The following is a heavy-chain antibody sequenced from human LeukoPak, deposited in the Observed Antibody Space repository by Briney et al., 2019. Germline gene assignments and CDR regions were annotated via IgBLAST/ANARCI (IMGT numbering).Heavy chain of an antibody. CDR3: ARVTFFGENDAFDI. V-gene: IGHV1-2*04. Sequence: GASVKDSCKASGYTFTRYYMHWVRQAPGQGLEWMGWINPNSGGTNYAQKFQGSVTMTKDTSITTAYMELSRLTSDDTAVYYCARVTFFGENDAFDIWGQGTLVTVSS. CDR2: INPNSGGT. CDR1: GYTFTRYY. J-gene: IGHJ3*02. D-gene: IGHD3-10*01.